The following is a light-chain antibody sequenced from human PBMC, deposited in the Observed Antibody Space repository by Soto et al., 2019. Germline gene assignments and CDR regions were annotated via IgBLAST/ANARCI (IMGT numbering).Light chain of an antibody. CDR3: QQYNDRPPIT. J-gene: IGKJ5*01. V-gene: IGKV3-15*01. CDR1: QSVDNN. CDR2: GSF. Sequence: EIVMTQSPVTLSASPGESATLSCRASQSVDNNVVWYQQKPGQAPRLLIVGSFARATGIPARFSGSGSGSEFTLTISGLQSEDFAVYYCQQYNDRPPITFGQETRLEIK.